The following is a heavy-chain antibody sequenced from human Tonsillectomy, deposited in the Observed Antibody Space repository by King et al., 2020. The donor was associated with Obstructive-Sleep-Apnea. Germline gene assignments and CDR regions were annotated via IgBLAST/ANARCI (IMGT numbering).Heavy chain of an antibody. D-gene: IGHD5-24*01. CDR1: GGSISSGDYY. V-gene: IGHV4-30-4*01. CDR2: IYYSGST. CDR3: ARKGKWLQSLPFDY. Sequence: QLQESGPGLVKPSQTLSLTCTVSGGSISSGDYYWNWIRQPPGKGLEWIWYIYYSGSTYYNPSLESRVTISLDTSKTQFSLKVNSMTDADTAVYYCARKGKWLQSLPFDYWGQGTLVTVSA. J-gene: IGHJ4*02.